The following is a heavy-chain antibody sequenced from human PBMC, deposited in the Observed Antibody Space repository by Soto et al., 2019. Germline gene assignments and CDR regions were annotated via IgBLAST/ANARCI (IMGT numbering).Heavy chain of an antibody. CDR2: IYYSGST. Sequence: SETLSLTCTVSGGSISSYYWSWIRQPPGKGLEWIGYIYYSGSTNYNPSLKSRVTISVDTSKNQFSLKLSSVTAADTAVYYCARSYDFWSGYYCYWGQGTLVTVSS. CDR1: GGSISSYY. J-gene: IGHJ4*02. D-gene: IGHD3-3*01. CDR3: ARSYDFWSGYYCY. V-gene: IGHV4-59*01.